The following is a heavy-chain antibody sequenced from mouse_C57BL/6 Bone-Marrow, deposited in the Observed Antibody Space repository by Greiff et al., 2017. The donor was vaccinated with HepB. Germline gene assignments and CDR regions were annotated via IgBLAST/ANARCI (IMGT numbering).Heavy chain of an antibody. CDR1: GYTFTSYW. CDR3: ARDLQSWFAY. Sequence: QVQLQQPGAELVKPGASVKLSCTASGYTFTSYWMHWVKQRPGQGLEWIGMIHPNSGSTNYNEKFKSKATLTVDKSSSTAYMQLSSLTSEDSAVYYCARDLQSWFAYWGQGTLVTVSA. V-gene: IGHV1-64*01. CDR2: IHPNSGST. D-gene: IGHD6-1*01. J-gene: IGHJ3*01.